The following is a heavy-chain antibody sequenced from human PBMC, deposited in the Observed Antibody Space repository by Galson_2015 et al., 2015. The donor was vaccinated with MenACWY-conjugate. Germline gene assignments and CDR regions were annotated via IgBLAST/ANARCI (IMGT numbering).Heavy chain of an antibody. D-gene: IGHD3-3*01. CDR1: GFTFSTYP. V-gene: IGHV3-23*01. Sequence: SLRLSCAASGFTFSTYPMSWVRQVPGQGLEWVATLSDSGATTYYAESVQGRFTISRDNSKDTVYLHLTSLRAEDTALYFCAKDWSGAYYGDAFDVWGQGTMVTVSS. CDR3: AKDWSGAYYGDAFDV. CDR2: LSDSGATT. J-gene: IGHJ3*01.